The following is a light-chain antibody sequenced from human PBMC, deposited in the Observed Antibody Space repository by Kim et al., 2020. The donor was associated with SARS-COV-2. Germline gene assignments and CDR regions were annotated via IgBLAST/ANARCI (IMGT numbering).Light chain of an antibody. CDR3: QSYDSSLRGV. J-gene: IGLJ3*02. Sequence: GQGVTISCTGSSSNIGAGYDVHWYQQLPGTAPKLLIYGNSNRPSGVPDRFSGSKSGTSASLTITGLQAEDEADYYRQSYDSSLRGVFGGGTQLTVL. CDR2: GNS. CDR1: SSNIGAGYD. V-gene: IGLV1-40*01.